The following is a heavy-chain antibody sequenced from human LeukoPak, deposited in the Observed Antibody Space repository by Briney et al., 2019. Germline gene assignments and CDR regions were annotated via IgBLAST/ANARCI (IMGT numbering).Heavy chain of an antibody. D-gene: IGHD2-2*01. CDR2: ISSSSSTI. V-gene: IGHV3-48*01. J-gene: IGHJ6*03. CDR3: ARVVVVPAAPLHPSEDYYYYYMDV. Sequence: GGSLRPSCAASGFTFSSYSMNWVRQAPGKGLEWVAYISSSSSTIYYADSVKGRFTISRDNAKTSLYLQMNSLRAEATAVYYCARVVVVPAAPLHPSEDYYYYYMDVWGKGTTVTVSS. CDR1: GFTFSSYS.